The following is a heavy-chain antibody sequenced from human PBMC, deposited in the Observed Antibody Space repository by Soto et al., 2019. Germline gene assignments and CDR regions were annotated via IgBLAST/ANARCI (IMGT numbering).Heavy chain of an antibody. D-gene: IGHD5-12*01. CDR2: IYHSGST. V-gene: IGHV4-30-2*01. J-gene: IGHJ4*02. CDR3: ARVVGYSGYDTPLYFDY. Sequence: SETLSLTCAVSGGSISSCGYSWSWIRQPPVKGLEWIGYIYHSGSTYYNPSLKSRVTISVDRSKNQFSLRLSSVTAADTAVYYCARVVGYSGYDTPLYFDYWGQGTLVNVSS. CDR1: GGSISSCGYS.